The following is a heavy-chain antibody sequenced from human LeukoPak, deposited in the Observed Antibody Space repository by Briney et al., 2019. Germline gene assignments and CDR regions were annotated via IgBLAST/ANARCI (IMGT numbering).Heavy chain of an antibody. Sequence: ASVKVSCKASGCTFSSYAISWVRQAPGQGLEWMGGIIPIFGTANYAQKFQGRVTITADESTSTAYMELSSLRSEDTAVYYCARDIAARLLFYWGQGTLVTVSS. CDR2: IIPIFGTA. D-gene: IGHD6-6*01. CDR1: GCTFSSYA. CDR3: ARDIAARLLFY. J-gene: IGHJ4*02. V-gene: IGHV1-69*13.